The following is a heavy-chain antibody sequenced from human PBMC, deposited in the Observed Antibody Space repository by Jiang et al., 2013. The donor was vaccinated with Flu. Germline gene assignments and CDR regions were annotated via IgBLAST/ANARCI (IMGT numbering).Heavy chain of an antibody. CDR2: IYSGGST. Sequence: SNYMSWVRQAPGKGLEWVSVIYSGGSTYYADSVKGRFTISRDNSKNTLYLQMNSLRAEDTAVYYCARATGYSSSWYLGYYYGMDVWGQGTTVTVSS. CDR1: SNY. CDR3: ARATGYSSSWYLGYYYGMDV. D-gene: IGHD6-13*01. V-gene: IGHV3-53*01. J-gene: IGHJ6*02.